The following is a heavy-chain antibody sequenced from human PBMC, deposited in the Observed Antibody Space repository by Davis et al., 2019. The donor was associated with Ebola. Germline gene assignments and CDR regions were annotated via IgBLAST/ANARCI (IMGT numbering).Heavy chain of an antibody. CDR1: GFTFSSYA. CDR3: SYAVRGADY. V-gene: IGHV3-73*01. D-gene: IGHD2-8*01. J-gene: IGHJ4*02. Sequence: GGSLRLSCVASGFTFSSYAMSWVRQAPGKGLEWLGRIRSKANSYATAYAASVKGRFTISRDDSKSTAYLQMNSLKTEDTAVYYCSYAVRGADYWGQGTLVTVSS. CDR2: IRSKANSYAT.